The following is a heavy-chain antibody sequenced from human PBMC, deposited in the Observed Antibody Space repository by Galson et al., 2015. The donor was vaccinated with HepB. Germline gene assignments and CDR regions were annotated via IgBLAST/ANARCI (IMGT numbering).Heavy chain of an antibody. CDR1: EFTFGNYW. V-gene: IGHV3-7*01. CDR3: ARGGYSYGSFDS. CDR2: INEDGSEK. D-gene: IGHD5-18*01. Sequence: SLRLSCAVSEFTFGNYWMSWVRQAPGKGLQWVANINEDGSEKYYVDSVKGRFFISRDNAKNSLYLRMNSLRADDTAVYYCARGGYSYGSFDSWGPGSLVTVSS. J-gene: IGHJ4*02.